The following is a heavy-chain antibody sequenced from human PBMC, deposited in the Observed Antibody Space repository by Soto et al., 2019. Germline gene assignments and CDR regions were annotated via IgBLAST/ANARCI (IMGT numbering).Heavy chain of an antibody. CDR2: ISGDGVHT. CDR1: GFTFSRYW. D-gene: IGHD3-16*01. Sequence: EVQLAEPGGGLIQPGGSLSLSCATSGFTFSRYWIHWVRQAPGEGLVWVSRISGDGVHTDYAESVKGRFTVSRDIAKSTGYLQMNNLRAEDTAIYYCARLGFVGEGDFWGQGILVTVSS. CDR3: ARLGFVGEGDF. J-gene: IGHJ4*02. V-gene: IGHV3-74*01.